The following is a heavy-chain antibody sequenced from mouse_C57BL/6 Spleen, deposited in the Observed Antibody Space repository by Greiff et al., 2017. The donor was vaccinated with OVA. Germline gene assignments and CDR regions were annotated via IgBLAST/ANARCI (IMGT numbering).Heavy chain of an antibody. Sequence: QVQLQQPGAELVRPGTSVKLSCKASGYTFTSYWMHWVKQRPGPGLEWIGVIDPSDSYTNYNQKFTGKATLTVDTSSSTAYMQLSSLTSEDAAVYYCARRGAYYGSSYWGQGTTLTVSS. J-gene: IGHJ2*01. CDR1: GYTFTSYW. V-gene: IGHV1-59*01. CDR2: IDPSDSYT. CDR3: ARRGAYYGSSY. D-gene: IGHD1-1*01.